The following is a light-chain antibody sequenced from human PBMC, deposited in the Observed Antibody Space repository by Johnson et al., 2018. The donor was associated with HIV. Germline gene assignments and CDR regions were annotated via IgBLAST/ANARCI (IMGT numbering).Light chain of an antibody. V-gene: IGLV1-51*01. CDR1: SSNIGNNY. CDR2: DNN. CDR3: GTWDSSLSACQGV. Sequence: VLTQPPSVSAAPGQKVTISCSGSSSNIGNNYVSWYQQLPGTAPKLLIYDNNKRPSGIPDRFSGSKSGTSATLGITGLQTGDEADYYCGTWDSSLSACQGVFGTGTKVTVL. J-gene: IGLJ1*01.